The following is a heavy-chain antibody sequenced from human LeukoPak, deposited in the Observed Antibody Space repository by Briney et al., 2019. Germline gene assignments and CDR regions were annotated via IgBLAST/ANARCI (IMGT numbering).Heavy chain of an antibody. CDR1: GYSITNTYY. CDR3: ARYAYSSSWFGASDAFDI. CDR2: IYHSGHT. V-gene: IGHV4-38-2*02. J-gene: IGHJ3*02. D-gene: IGHD6-13*01. Sequence: PSETLSLTCTVSGYSITNTYYWGWIRQPPGKGLEWIGNIYHSGHTYYNPPLESRVTVSVDTSKNQFSLRLSSVTATDTAVYFCARYAYSSSWFGASDAFDIWGQGTMVTVSS.